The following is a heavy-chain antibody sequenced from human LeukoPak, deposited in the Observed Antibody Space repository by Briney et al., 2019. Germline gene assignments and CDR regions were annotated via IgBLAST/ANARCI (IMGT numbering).Heavy chain of an antibody. CDR1: GGTFSSYA. J-gene: IGHJ6*03. D-gene: IGHD1/OR15-1a*01. CDR3: AILPSKLEHDGYYYMDV. V-gene: IGHV1-69*05. CDR2: IIPIFGTA. Sequence: SVKVSCKASGGTFSSYAISWVRQAPGQGLEWMGGIIPIFGTANYAQKFQGRVTITTDESTSTAYMELSSLRSEDTAVYYCAILPSKLEHDGYYYMDVWGKGTTVTVSS.